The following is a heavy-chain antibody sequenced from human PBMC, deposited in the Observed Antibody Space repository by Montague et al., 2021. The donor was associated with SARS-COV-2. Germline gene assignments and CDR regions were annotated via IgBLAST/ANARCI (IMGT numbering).Heavy chain of an antibody. CDR3: ASLGDGVVPSPILGVGPYYSYYYMDV. CDR1: GGSFSTYS. J-gene: IGHJ6*03. CDR2: INHGGRT. Sequence: SETLSLTCAVHGGSFSTYSWNWIRQPPGKGLGWMGEINHGGRTNYNPSPKSRVPISAATSKNKFSLSLTSVPAADTAVFYCASLGDGVVPSPILGVGPYYSYYYMDVWGKGTTVTVPS. D-gene: IGHD3-10*01. V-gene: IGHV4-34*01.